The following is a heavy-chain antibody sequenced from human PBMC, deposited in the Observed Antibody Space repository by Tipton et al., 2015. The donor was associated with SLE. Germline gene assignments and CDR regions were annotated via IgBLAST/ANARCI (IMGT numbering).Heavy chain of an antibody. CDR2: IYYSGST. Sequence: LRLSCAVYGGSLSGFYWSWIRQPPGKGLEWIGYIYYSGSTYYNPSLKSRVSISVDTSKNQFSLTVNSVTAADTAVYYCARGGFRWSDAFDFWGHGTMVTVSS. CDR3: ARGGFRWSDAFDF. D-gene: IGHD4-23*01. J-gene: IGHJ3*01. CDR1: GGSLSGFY. V-gene: IGHV4-34*09.